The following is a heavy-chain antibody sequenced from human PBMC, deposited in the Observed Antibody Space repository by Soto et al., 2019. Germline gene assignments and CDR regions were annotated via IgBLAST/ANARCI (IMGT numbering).Heavy chain of an antibody. V-gene: IGHV3-66*01. CDR3: ARDQWSGYYKFNYYYMDV. J-gene: IGHJ6*03. CDR2: IYSGGST. CDR1: GFTVSSNY. Sequence: GGSLRLSCAASGFTVSSNYMSWVRQAPGKGLEWVSVIYSGGSTYYADSVKGRFTISRDNSKNTLYLQMNSLRAEDTAVYYCARDQWSGYYKFNYYYMDVWGKGTTVTVSS. D-gene: IGHD3-3*01.